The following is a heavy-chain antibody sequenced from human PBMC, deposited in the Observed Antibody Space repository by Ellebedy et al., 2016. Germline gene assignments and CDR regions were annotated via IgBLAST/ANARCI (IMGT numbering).Heavy chain of an antibody. CDR2: SNAGGSYI. Sequence: GGSLRLSCAPSGFTFSNFDMNWVRQAPGKGLEWVASSNAGGSYIQYGDSVRGRFTISRDNAKNSLYLQMDSLTVEDTALYYCARVGVGGNSFGSGYYDLWGQGTLVTVSS. V-gene: IGHV3-21*06. D-gene: IGHD3-10*01. CDR1: GFTFSNFD. CDR3: ARVGVGGNSFGSGYYDL. J-gene: IGHJ5*02.